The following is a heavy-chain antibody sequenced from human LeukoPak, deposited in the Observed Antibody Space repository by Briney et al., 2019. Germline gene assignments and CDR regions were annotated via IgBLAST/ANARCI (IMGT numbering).Heavy chain of an antibody. D-gene: IGHD1-26*01. Sequence: SETLSLTCTVSGGSISSYYWSWIRQPPGKGLEWIGYIYYSGSTNYNPSLKSRVTISVDTSKNQFSLKLSSVTAADTAVYYCARVAHSGSYTNWFDPWGQGTLVTVSS. J-gene: IGHJ5*02. CDR1: GGSISSYY. CDR2: IYYSGST. CDR3: ARVAHSGSYTNWFDP. V-gene: IGHV4-59*08.